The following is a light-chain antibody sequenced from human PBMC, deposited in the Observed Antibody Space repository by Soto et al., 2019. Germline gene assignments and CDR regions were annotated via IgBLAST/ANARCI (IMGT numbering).Light chain of an antibody. CDR1: QSVGNNY. CDR3: QQYGSSPPFT. V-gene: IGKV3-20*01. Sequence: EIVFTQSPYTLSLSPGERAPLSCRAIQSVGNNYLAWYQVRPGQAPRLLIYDASTKATAIPDRISGGGSGTDFTLTITGLEPEDLAVYYCQQYGSSPPFTFGQGTRLEIK. CDR2: DAS. J-gene: IGKJ5*01.